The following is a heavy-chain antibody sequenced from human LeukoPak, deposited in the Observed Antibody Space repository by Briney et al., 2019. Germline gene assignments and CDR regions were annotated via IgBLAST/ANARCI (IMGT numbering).Heavy chain of an antibody. D-gene: IGHD1-26*01. J-gene: IGHJ4*02. CDR1: GYTFTSYD. CDR3: ARGLVGATGAYFDY. Sequence: GASVKVSCKASGYTFTSYDINWVRQATGQGLEWMGWMNPNSGNTGYAQKLQGRVTMTRNTSISTAYMELSSLRSEDTAVYYCARGLVGATGAYFDYWGQGTLVTVSS. V-gene: IGHV1-8*01. CDR2: MNPNSGNT.